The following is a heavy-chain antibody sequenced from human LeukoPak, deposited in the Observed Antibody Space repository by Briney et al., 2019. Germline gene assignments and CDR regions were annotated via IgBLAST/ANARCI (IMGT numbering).Heavy chain of an antibody. V-gene: IGHV3-7*03. Sequence: GGSLRLSCVASGFTISSYWMHWVRQAPGKGLEWVANIKQDGSEEYYVDSVKGRLTISRDHAKNSMYMQMTSLRATDTAVYYCARRYFDYWGQGTLVTVSS. J-gene: IGHJ4*02. CDR1: GFTISSYW. CDR3: ARRYFDY. CDR2: IKQDGSEE.